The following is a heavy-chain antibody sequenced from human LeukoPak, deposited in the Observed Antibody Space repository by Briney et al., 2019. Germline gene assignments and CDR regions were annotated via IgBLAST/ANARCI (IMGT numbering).Heavy chain of an antibody. CDR2: IWYDGSNK. J-gene: IGHJ4*02. V-gene: IGHV3-33*01. Sequence: GSLRLSCAASGFPFSSYGMHWVRPAPGKGLEWVAVIWYDGSNKYYADSVKGRFTISRDNSKNTLYLQMNSLRAEDTAVYYCARDPGGAMVIGGIDYWGQGTLVTVSS. D-gene: IGHD5-18*01. CDR1: GFPFSSYG. CDR3: ARDPGGAMVIGGIDY.